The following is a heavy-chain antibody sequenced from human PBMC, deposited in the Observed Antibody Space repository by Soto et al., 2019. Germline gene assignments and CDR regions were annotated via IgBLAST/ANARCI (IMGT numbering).Heavy chain of an antibody. CDR3: ARPGKSSWSVYWYFDL. Sequence: PSETLSLTCTVSGDSVSSDNYYWTWIRQPPGKGLEWIGYIYSSGSTNYNPSLKSRVTISLDTSRNQFSLKLTSVTAADTAVYYCARPGKSSWSVYWYFDLWGRGTLVTVSS. V-gene: IGHV4-61*01. CDR2: IYSSGST. CDR1: GDSVSSDNYY. J-gene: IGHJ2*01. D-gene: IGHD6-13*01.